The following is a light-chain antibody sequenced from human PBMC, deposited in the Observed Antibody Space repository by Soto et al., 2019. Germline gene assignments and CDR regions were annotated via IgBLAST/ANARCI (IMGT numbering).Light chain of an antibody. V-gene: IGLV1-40*01. CDR2: TNS. CDR1: SSDIGAGSD. J-gene: IGLJ7*01. CDR3: QYYDTSLSGWV. Sequence: QSVLTQPPSVSGAPGQRVTISCTGSSSDIGAGSDVHWYQQFPGAAPKLLIFTNSVRPSGVPDRFSASKSGTSASLAITGLQAEDEADYYCQYYDTSLSGWVFGGGTQLTVL.